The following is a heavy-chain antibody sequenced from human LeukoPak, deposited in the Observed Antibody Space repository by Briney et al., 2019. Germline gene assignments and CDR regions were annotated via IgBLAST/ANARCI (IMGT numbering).Heavy chain of an antibody. D-gene: IGHD6-13*01. V-gene: IGHV4-4*07. J-gene: IGHJ4*02. CDR2: IYASGST. CDR1: GGSISSYY. Sequence: PSETLSLTCTVSGGSISSYYWSWIRQPAGKGLEWIGRIYASGSTNYNPSLKGRVTMSVDTSKNQFSLQLRSVTAADTAVYYCARAEQLVYLDYWGQGTLVTVSS. CDR3: ARAEQLVYLDY.